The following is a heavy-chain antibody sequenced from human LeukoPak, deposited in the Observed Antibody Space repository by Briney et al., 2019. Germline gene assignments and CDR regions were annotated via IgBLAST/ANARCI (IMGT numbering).Heavy chain of an antibody. CDR3: ARWGSYCSTTTCWTYFDY. Sequence: GESLKISCKGSGYSFTSQWIGWVRQMPGKGLEWMGIIYPGDSDTRYSPSFEGQVTISADKSISTAYLQWSSLKASDTAMYYCARWGSYCSTTTCWTYFDYWGQGTLVTVSS. CDR2: IYPGDSDT. J-gene: IGHJ4*02. D-gene: IGHD2-2*01. CDR1: GYSFTSQW. V-gene: IGHV5-51*01.